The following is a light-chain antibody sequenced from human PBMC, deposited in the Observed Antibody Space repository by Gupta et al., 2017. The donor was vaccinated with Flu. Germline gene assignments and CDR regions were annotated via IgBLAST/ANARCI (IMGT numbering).Light chain of an antibody. CDR3: QQFRSSSWT. CDR1: QIMSSNY. J-gene: IGKJ1*01. V-gene: IGKV3-20*01. Sequence: VLTQSPGILSLAPGEEATLSCRASQIMSSNYLAWYQQRPGQAPRRLIYSASTRAPGIPDRFRGSGSGTDFTLTISRLEAEDSAVYYCQQFRSSSWTFGRGTKVEI. CDR2: SAS.